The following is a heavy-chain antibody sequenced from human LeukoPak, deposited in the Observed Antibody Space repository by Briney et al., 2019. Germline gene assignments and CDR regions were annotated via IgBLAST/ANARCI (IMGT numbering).Heavy chain of an antibody. D-gene: IGHD1-7*01. Sequence: ASVKVSCKASGYTFTSYGISWVRQAPGQGLEWMGWISAYNGNTNYAQKLQGRVTMTTDTSTSTAYMELRSLRSDDTAVYYCARDLRYNWNYRARFHEPPFYWGQGTLVTVSS. J-gene: IGHJ4*02. CDR2: ISAYNGNT. V-gene: IGHV1-18*01. CDR3: ARDLRYNWNYRARFHEPPFY. CDR1: GYTFTSYG.